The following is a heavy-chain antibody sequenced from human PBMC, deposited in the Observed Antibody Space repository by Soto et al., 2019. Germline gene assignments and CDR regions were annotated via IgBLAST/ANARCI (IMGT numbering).Heavy chain of an antibody. Sequence: ASVKVSCKASGYSFTSYAMKWVRQDPRQRLEWMGWINAGRGNTKYSQKFQGRATITRDTSAGTGYMEVSSRRSEDTAVYSCTRDALLWFGELSSYGMDVWGQGTTGTVSS. D-gene: IGHD3-10*01. CDR1: GYSFTSYA. V-gene: IGHV1-3*01. J-gene: IGHJ6*02. CDR2: INAGRGNT. CDR3: TRDALLWFGELSSYGMDV.